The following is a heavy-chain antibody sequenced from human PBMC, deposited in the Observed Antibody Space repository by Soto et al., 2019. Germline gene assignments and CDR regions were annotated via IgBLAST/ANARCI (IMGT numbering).Heavy chain of an antibody. CDR1: GFTFSSYE. CDR2: ISSSGSTI. CDR3: ARVRSPCEGYSSSWYWFDP. D-gene: IGHD6-13*01. J-gene: IGHJ5*02. Sequence: GGSLRLSCAASGFTFSSYEMNWVRQAPGKGLEWVSYISSSGSTIYYADSVKGRFTISRDNAKNSLYLQMNSLRAEVTAVYYCARVRSPCEGYSSSWYWFDPWGQGTLVTVSS. V-gene: IGHV3-48*03.